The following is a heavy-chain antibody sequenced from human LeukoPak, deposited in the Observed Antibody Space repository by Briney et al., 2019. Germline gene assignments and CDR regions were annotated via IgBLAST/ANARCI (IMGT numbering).Heavy chain of an antibody. CDR1: GGTFSSYA. J-gene: IGHJ4*02. Sequence: ASVKVSCKASGGTFSSYAISWVRQAPGQGLEWMGGIIPIFGTANYAQKFQGRVTITADESTSTAYMELSSLRSEDTAAYYCARDGEVPAATAFGYWGQGTLVTVSS. CDR2: IIPIFGTA. D-gene: IGHD2-2*01. V-gene: IGHV1-69*13. CDR3: ARDGEVPAATAFGY.